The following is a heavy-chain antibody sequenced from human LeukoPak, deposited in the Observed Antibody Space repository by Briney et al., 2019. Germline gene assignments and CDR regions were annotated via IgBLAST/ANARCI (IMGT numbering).Heavy chain of an antibody. D-gene: IGHD6-25*01. CDR1: GGSISSYY. CDR3: ARDLSGYQSTHYYYYYGMDV. CDR2: IYYSGST. J-gene: IGHJ6*02. V-gene: IGHV4-59*01. Sequence: PSETLSLTCTVSGGSISSYYWSWIRQPPGKGLEWIGYIYYSGSTNYNPSLKSRVTISVDTSKNQFSLKLSSATAADTAVYYCARDLSGYQSTHYYYYYGMDVWGQGTTVTVSS.